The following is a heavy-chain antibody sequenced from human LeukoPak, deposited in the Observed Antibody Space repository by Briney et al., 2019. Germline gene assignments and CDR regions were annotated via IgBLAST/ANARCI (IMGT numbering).Heavy chain of an antibody. CDR3: ARDHRPEIQYYYMDV. Sequence: GGSLRLSCAASGFILSNYGMHWVRQAPGKGLEWVAALLYDGNTKHYADSVKGRFTISRDISKNTFYLQMYSLTAEDTAVYYCARDHRPEIQYYYMDVWGKGTTVAVSS. CDR2: LLYDGNTK. CDR1: GFILSNYG. V-gene: IGHV3-33*01. D-gene: IGHD1-14*01. J-gene: IGHJ6*03.